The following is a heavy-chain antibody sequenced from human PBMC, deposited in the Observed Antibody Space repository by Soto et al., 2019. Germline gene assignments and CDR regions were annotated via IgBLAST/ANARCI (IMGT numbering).Heavy chain of an antibody. V-gene: IGHV5-51*01. Sequence: PGESLKISCKASGYRFTSSWIGWVRQMPGKGLEWMGIIYPGDSDTRYRPSFQGQVTISADKSSSTAYLQWNSLQASDTAMYYCARLPGIVAPGTVFLDNWGQGPMVTVSS. CDR1: GYRFTSSW. CDR3: ARLPGIVAPGTVFLDN. J-gene: IGHJ4*02. D-gene: IGHD1-1*01. CDR2: IYPGDSDT.